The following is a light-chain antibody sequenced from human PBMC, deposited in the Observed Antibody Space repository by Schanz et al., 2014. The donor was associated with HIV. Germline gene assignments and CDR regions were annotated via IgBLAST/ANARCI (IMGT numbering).Light chain of an antibody. CDR2: GAS. V-gene: IGKV3-20*01. Sequence: EIVMTQSPATLSVSPGERATLSCRASQSVSRNYVAWYQQKPGQAPRLFIYGASSRATGIPDRFSGSGSGXDFTLTISRLEPEDFAVYHCQQYGSSPPTFGQGTKVEIK. CDR1: QSVSRNY. J-gene: IGKJ1*01. CDR3: QQYGSSPPT.